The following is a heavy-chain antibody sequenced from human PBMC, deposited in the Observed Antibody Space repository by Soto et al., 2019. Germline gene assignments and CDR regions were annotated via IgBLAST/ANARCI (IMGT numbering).Heavy chain of an antibody. CDR3: ARARADYYDSSGYPLGY. D-gene: IGHD3-22*01. V-gene: IGHV3-7*04. CDR2: IKQDGSEK. Sequence: GGSLRLSCTASGFTFSSYWMSWVRQAPGKGLEWVANIKQDGSEKYYVDSVKGRFTISRDNAKNSLYLQMNSLRAEDTAVYYCARARADYYDSSGYPLGYWGQGTLVTVSS. CDR1: GFTFSSYW. J-gene: IGHJ4*02.